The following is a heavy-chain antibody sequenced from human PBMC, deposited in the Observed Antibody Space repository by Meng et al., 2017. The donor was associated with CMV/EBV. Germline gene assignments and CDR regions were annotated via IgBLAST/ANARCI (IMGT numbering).Heavy chain of an antibody. CDR2: MNPNSGNT. J-gene: IGHJ6*02. D-gene: IGHD2-15*01. CDR1: GYTFTSYD. Sequence: ASVKVSCKASGYTFTSYDINWVRQATGQGLEWMGWMNPNSGNTGYAQKFQGRVTITRNTSISTAYMELNSLRAEDTAVYYCARDDVVVTARGGYYYYGMDVWGQGTTVTVSS. V-gene: IGHV1-8*03. CDR3: ARDDVVVTARGGYYYYGMDV.